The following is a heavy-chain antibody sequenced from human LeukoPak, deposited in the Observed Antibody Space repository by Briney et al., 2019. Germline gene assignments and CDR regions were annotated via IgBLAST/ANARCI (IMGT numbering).Heavy chain of an antibody. CDR2: ISSSTDST. J-gene: IGHJ6*03. CDR3: AKGYGSEHSYYYYYMDV. D-gene: IGHD3-10*01. CDR1: GFTFSSYA. V-gene: IGHV3-23*01. Sequence: PGGSLRLSCTASGFTFSSYAMSWVRQAPGKGLEWVSTISSSTDSTYYADSVKGRFTISRDNSKNTLYLQMSSLRAEDTAVYYCAKGYGSEHSYYYYYMDVWGKGTTVTISS.